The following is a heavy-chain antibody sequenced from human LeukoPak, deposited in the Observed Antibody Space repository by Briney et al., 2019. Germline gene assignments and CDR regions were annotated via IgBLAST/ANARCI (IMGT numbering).Heavy chain of an antibody. CDR2: INHSGST. CDR3: ARGGPRYFDL. V-gene: IGHV4-34*01. CDR1: GGSFSGYY. J-gene: IGHJ2*01. Sequence: PLETLSLTCAVYGGSFSGYYWSWIRQPPGKGLEWIGEINHSGSTNYNPSLKSRVTISVDASKNQFSLKLSSVTAADTAVYYCARGGPRYFDLWGRGTLVTVSS.